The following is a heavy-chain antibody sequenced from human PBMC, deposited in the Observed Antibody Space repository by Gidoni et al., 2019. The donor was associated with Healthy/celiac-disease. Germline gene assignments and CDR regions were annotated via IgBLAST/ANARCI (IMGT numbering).Heavy chain of an antibody. J-gene: IGHJ3*02. CDR2: ISAYNGNT. CDR3: ARDNRQLRSIRYGGGAFDI. V-gene: IGHV1-18*01. CDR1: GYTFTSYG. D-gene: IGHD3-16*01. Sequence: QVQLVQSGAEVQKPGASVKVSCKASGYTFTSYGISWVRQAPGQGLEWMGWISAYNGNTNYAQKLQGRVTMTTDTSTSTAYMELRSLRSDDTAVYYCARDNRQLRSIRYGGGAFDIWGQGTMVTVSS.